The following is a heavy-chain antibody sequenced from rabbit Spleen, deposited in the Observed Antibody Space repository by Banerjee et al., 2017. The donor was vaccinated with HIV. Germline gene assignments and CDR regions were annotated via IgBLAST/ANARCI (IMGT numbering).Heavy chain of an antibody. CDR3: VREVAAKFNL. CDR2: INAATGKP. CDR1: GFSFSDRDV. V-gene: IGHV1S45*01. J-gene: IGHJ4*01. D-gene: IGHD4-1*01. Sequence: QEQLVESGGGLVQPEGSLTLTCKASGFSFSDRDVMCWVRQAPGKGLEWIACINAATGKPVYATWAKGRFTISSHNAQNTLFLQLNSLTAADTATYFCVREVAAKFNLWGQGTLVTVS.